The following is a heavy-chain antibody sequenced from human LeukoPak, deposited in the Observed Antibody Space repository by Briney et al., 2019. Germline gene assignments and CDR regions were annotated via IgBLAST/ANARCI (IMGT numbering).Heavy chain of an antibody. CDR3: QIYTLLGQFY. CDR1: GGSISSSSYY. J-gene: IGHJ4*02. V-gene: IGHV4-39*05. D-gene: IGHD3-10*01. CDR2: INYSGST. Sequence: PSETPSLSCTVSGGSISSSSYYWGWIRLPPGKWLEWIGSINYSGSTYYNASLQSRVTISVHTVKNQLYLKLRSVTSIDSAVYYCQIYTLLGQFYWGQGTLVTVSS.